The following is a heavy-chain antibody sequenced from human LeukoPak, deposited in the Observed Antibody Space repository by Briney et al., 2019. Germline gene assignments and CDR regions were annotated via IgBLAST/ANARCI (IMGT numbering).Heavy chain of an antibody. J-gene: IGHJ3*02. V-gene: IGHV3-30*02. CDR2: IRYDGSNK. Sequence: GGSLRFSCAASGFTFSSYGMHWVRQAPGKGLEWVVFIRYDGSNKYYADSVKGRFTISRDNSKNTLYLQMNSLRAEDTAVYYCAKIGLYDSSGYYYRPIGAFDIWGQGTMVTVSS. D-gene: IGHD3-22*01. CDR3: AKIGLYDSSGYYYRPIGAFDI. CDR1: GFTFSSYG.